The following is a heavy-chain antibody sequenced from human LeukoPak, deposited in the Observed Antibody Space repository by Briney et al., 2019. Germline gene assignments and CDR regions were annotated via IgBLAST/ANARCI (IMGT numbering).Heavy chain of an antibody. J-gene: IGHJ4*02. CDR2: IYYSGST. Sequence: PSETLSLTCTVSGGSISSSSYYWGWIRQPPGKGLEWIGSIYYSGSTYYNPSLKSRVTISVDTSKNQFSLKLSSVTAADTAVYYCARGSVLLWFGELGDWGQGTLVTVSS. CDR1: GGSISSSSYY. V-gene: IGHV4-39*01. D-gene: IGHD3-10*01. CDR3: ARGSVLLWFGELGD.